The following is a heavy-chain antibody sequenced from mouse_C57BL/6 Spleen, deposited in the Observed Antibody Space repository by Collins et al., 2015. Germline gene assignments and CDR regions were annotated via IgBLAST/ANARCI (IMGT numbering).Heavy chain of an antibody. V-gene: IGHV2-6-1*01. CDR1: GFSLTSYG. J-gene: IGHJ4*01. D-gene: IGHD1-1*01. Sequence: QVQLKESGPGLVAPSQSLSITCTISGFSLTSYGVHWVRQPPGKGLEWLVVIWSDGSTTYNSALKSRLSISKDNSKSQVFLKMNSLQTDDTAMYYCARHYGSSYAMDYWGQGTSVTVSS. CDR3: ARHYGSSYAMDY. CDR2: IWSDGST.